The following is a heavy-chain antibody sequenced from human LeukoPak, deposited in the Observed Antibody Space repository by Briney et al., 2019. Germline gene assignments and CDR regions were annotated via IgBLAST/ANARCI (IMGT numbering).Heavy chain of an antibody. D-gene: IGHD3-3*01. J-gene: IGHJ3*02. CDR1: GYTFTNYY. V-gene: IGHV1-46*01. CDR2: INPSGGST. Sequence: ASVKVSCKASGYTFTNYYMHWVRQAPGQGLEWMGIINPSGGSTSYAQRFQGRVTMTRDTSTSTVYMELTSLRSEDTAVYYCARVDDFWSGDFDIWGQGTMVTVSS. CDR3: ARVDDFWSGDFDI.